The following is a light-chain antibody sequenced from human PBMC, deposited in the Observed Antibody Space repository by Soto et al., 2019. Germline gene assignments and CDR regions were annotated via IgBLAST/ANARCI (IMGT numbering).Light chain of an antibody. Sequence: EIVLTQSPATPSLSPGERATLSCSAIQSVSTYLAWYQQRPGQAPRLLIYDASYRATDIPPRFSGSGSGTDFTLTISSLEPEDFAVYYCQQRSSWPPTITFGQGTRLEVK. CDR1: QSVSTY. V-gene: IGKV3-11*01. CDR3: QQRSSWPPTIT. J-gene: IGKJ5*01. CDR2: DAS.